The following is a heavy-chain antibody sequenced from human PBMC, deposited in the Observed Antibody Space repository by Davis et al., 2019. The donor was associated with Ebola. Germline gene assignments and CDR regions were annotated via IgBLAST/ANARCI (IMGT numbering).Heavy chain of an antibody. CDR2: IWYDGSNK. Sequence: GESLKISCAASGFTFSTYSMHWVRQAPGKGLEWVAVIWYDGSNKYYADSVKGRFTISRDNSKNTLYLQMNSLRAEDTAVYYCAKDHTVTTYSPDYWGQGTLVTVSS. CDR3: AKDHTVTTYSPDY. V-gene: IGHV3-30*02. CDR1: GFTFSTYS. J-gene: IGHJ4*02. D-gene: IGHD4-17*01.